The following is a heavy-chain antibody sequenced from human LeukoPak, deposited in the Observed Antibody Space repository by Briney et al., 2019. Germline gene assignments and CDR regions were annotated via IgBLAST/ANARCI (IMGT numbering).Heavy chain of an antibody. CDR2: ISAYNGNT. D-gene: IGHD3-10*01. CDR3: ARVVYIVVRGVIMTYWFDP. V-gene: IGHV1-18*04. CDR1: GYTFTSYG. J-gene: IGHJ5*02. Sequence: GASVKVSCKASGYTFTSYGISWVRQAPGQGLEWMGWISAYNGNTNYAQKLQGRVTMTTDTSTSTAYMELRSLRSDDTAVYYCARVVYIVVRGVIMTYWFDPWGQGTLVTVSS.